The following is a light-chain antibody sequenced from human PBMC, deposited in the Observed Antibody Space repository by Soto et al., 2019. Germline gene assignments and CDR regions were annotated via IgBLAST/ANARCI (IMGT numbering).Light chain of an antibody. J-gene: IGLJ2*01. CDR2: EVT. V-gene: IGLV2-14*01. CDR1: GSDVGAYNY. CDR3: ASFTTSNHVV. Sequence: QSPLAQPAAVCGSPGQAIAISCTGTGSDVGAYNYVSWYQQHPGRAPKLMIFEVTNRPSGISNRLSGSKSGNTASLTISGLQPEEEAHYYCASFTTSNHVVFGGGTKVTVL.